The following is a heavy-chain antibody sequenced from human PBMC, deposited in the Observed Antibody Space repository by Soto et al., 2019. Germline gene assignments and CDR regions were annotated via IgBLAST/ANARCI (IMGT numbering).Heavy chain of an antibody. J-gene: IGHJ6*02. Sequence: ASVKVSCKASGGTFSRYTISWVRQAPGQGLECMGRIIPIFGTSIYAQKFQGRVTITADKPTNTVYMDLSSLRSEDTAVYYCATNAVFLGGGGIAASGDYYNYIMDVWGQGTTVTVSS. D-gene: IGHD6-13*01. CDR3: ATNAVFLGGGGIAASGDYYNYIMDV. CDR1: GGTFSRYT. CDR2: IIPIFGTS. V-gene: IGHV1-69*08.